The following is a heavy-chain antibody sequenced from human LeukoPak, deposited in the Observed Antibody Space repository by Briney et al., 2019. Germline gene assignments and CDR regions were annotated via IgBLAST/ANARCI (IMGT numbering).Heavy chain of an antibody. Sequence: ASVKVSCKTSGYTFTSYTMHWVRQAPGQGLEWMGWINTNTGKLTYAQGFTGRFVFSLDTSVSTAYLQISSLTTEDTAVFYCARGVYDSSGYVDYWGQGTLVTVSS. CDR3: ARGVYDSSGYVDY. D-gene: IGHD3-22*01. CDR1: GYTFTSYT. J-gene: IGHJ4*02. V-gene: IGHV7-4-1*02. CDR2: INTNTGKL.